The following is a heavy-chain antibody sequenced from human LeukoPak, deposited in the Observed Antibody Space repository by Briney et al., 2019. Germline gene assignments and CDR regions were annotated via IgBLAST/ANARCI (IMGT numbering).Heavy chain of an antibody. D-gene: IGHD2-2*01. Sequence: SVKVSCKASGGTFSSYAISWVRQAPGQGLEWMGGIIPIFGTANYAQKFQGRVTITTDESTSTAYMELSSLRSEDRAVYYCARSRWDCSSTSCWVWFDPWGQGTLVTVSS. J-gene: IGHJ5*02. V-gene: IGHV1-69*05. CDR2: IIPIFGTA. CDR3: ARSRWDCSSTSCWVWFDP. CDR1: GGTFSSYA.